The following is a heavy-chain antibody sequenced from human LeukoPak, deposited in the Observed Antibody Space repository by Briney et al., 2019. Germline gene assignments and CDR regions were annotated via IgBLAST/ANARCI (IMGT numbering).Heavy chain of an antibody. Sequence: SETLSHTCTVSGGSISSSYWSWIRQPPGKGLEWIGYIYYSGSTNYNPSLKSRDTISVDTSKNQFSLKLSSVTAADTAVYYCARGSSGLNWFDAWGPVTLVTVSS. V-gene: IGHV4-59*01. CDR3: ARGSSGLNWFDA. CDR1: GGSISSSY. J-gene: IGHJ5*02. CDR2: IYYSGST. D-gene: IGHD6-19*01.